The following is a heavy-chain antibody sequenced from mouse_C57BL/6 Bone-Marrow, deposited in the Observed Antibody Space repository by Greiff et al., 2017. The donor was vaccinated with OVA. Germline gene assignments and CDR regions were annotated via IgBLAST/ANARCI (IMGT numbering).Heavy chain of an antibody. CDR1: GFSLTSYG. CDR3: ARITTVVAH. Sequence: VQLQESGPGLVQPSQSLSITCTVSGFSLTSYGVHWVRQSPGKGLEWLGVIWSGGSTDYNAAFISRLSISKDNSKSQVFFKMNSLQADDTAIYYCARITTVVAHWGQGTTLTVSS. D-gene: IGHD1-1*01. J-gene: IGHJ2*01. V-gene: IGHV2-2*01. CDR2: IWSGGST.